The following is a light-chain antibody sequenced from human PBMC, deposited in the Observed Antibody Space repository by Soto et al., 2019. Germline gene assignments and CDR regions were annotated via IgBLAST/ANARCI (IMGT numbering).Light chain of an antibody. Sequence: EIVLTQSPDTLSVSPGDTANLSCRASQNINSNSLAWFQQTPGQAPRLLIYGASIRASGVPDRLSGSGSGTDFSLTIGSLQAEDFGVYFCHQYGSPPRTFGQGSKVEIK. V-gene: IGKV3-20*01. CDR2: GAS. CDR1: QNINSNS. J-gene: IGKJ1*01. CDR3: HQYGSPPRT.